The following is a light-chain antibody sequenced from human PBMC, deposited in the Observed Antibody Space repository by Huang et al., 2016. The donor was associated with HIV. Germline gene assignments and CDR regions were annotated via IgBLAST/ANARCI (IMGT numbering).Light chain of an antibody. CDR3: QQYYSTPLT. Sequence: DIVMTQSPDSLAVSLGERATINCKSGQSVLYSSINKDYVAWYQQKPGQPPKLLIYWAATRESGVPDRFSGSGSGTDLTLTISSLQAEDVAVYYCQQYYSTPLTFGGGTKVEIK. V-gene: IGKV4-1*01. CDR2: WAA. CDR1: QSVLYSSINKDY. J-gene: IGKJ4*01.